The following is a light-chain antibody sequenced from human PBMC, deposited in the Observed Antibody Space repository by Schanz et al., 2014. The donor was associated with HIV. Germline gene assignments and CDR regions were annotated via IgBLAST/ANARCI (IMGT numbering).Light chain of an antibody. CDR1: QSINNDY. CDR3: QQFGALPQS. V-gene: IGKV3-20*01. Sequence: EIVLTQSPGTLSLSPGEKATLSCKASQSINNDYLAWYQQKPGQAPRLLIYGASTRATGIPDRFSGSGSGTDFTLTISRLEPEDFAVYYCQQFGALPQSFGQGTRLEIK. J-gene: IGKJ2*03. CDR2: GAS.